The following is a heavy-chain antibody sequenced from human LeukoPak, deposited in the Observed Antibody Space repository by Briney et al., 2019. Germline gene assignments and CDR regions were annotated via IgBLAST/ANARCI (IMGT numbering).Heavy chain of an antibody. CDR2: ISGSGGST. CDR3: AKDPGGYCSGGSCYGN. Sequence: GGSLRLPCAASGFTFSSYAMSWVRQAPGKGLEWVSAISGSGGSTYYADSVKGRFTISRDNSKNTLYLQMNSLRAEDTAVYYCAKDPGGYCSGGSCYGNWGQGTLVTVSS. V-gene: IGHV3-23*01. CDR1: GFTFSSYA. J-gene: IGHJ4*02. D-gene: IGHD2-15*01.